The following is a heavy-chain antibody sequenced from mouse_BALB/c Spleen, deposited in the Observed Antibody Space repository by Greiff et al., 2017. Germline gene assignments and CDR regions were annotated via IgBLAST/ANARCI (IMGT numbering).Heavy chain of an antibody. D-gene: IGHD2-4*01. CDR2: INSNGGST. CDR3: ASHYDYDDNYYAMDY. J-gene: IGHJ4*01. Sequence: EVKLVESGGGLVKLGGSLKLSCAASGFTFSSYYMSWVRQTPEKRLELVAAINSNGGSTYYPDTVKGRFTISRDNAKNTLYLQMSSLKSEDTALYYCASHYDYDDNYYAMDYWGQGTSVTVSS. CDR1: GFTFSSYY. V-gene: IGHV5-6-2*01.